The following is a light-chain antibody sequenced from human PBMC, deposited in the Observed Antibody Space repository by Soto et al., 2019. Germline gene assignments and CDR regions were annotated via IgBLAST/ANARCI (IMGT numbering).Light chain of an antibody. V-gene: IGLV2-14*01. J-gene: IGLJ1*01. CDR3: VSYTDTDTLV. CDR1: NTDVGQDKS. Sequence: QSALTQPASVSGSRGQSIIISCVGRNTDVGQDKSVSWYQQGPGKAPKLLIFEATNRPSGVSNRFSGSRSGNTASLTISGLQPDDEGDYFCVSYTDTDTLVFGTGTKVNV. CDR2: EAT.